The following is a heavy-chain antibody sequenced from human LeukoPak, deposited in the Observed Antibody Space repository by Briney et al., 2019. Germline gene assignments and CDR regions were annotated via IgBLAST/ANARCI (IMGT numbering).Heavy chain of an antibody. CDR1: GYTFTSYY. V-gene: IGHV1-46*03. CDR3: SRGPTIRGRWFDP. Sequence: ASVKVSCEASGYTFTSYYMHWVRQAPGQGLEWMGIINPSGGSTSYAQKFQGRVTMTRDTSTSTVYMELSSLRSEDTAVYYCSRGPTIRGRWFDPWGQGTLVTVSS. CDR2: INPSGGST. D-gene: IGHD5-24*01. J-gene: IGHJ5*02.